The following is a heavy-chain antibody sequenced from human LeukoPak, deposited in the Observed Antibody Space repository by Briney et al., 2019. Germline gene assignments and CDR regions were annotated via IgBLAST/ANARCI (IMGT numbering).Heavy chain of an antibody. J-gene: IGHJ2*01. V-gene: IGHV4-4*07. CDR3: ARDRMGAPRPIYWYFDL. CDR2: ISTSGRT. CDR1: GGSISSYY. Sequence: PSETLSLTCTVSGGSISSYYWSWIRQPAGEGLEWIGRISTSGRTNYNPSLKSRVIMSVDTSKNQFSLKLSSVTAADTAVYYCARDRMGAPRPIYWYFDLWGRGTLVTVSS. D-gene: IGHD1-26*01.